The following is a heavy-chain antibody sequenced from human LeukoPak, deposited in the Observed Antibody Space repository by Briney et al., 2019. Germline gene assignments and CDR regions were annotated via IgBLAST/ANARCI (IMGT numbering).Heavy chain of an antibody. CDR1: GFTFSNYA. V-gene: IGHV3-23*01. CDR3: ARVGYTVPDY. Sequence: GGSLRLSCEVSGFTFSNYAMNWVRQAPGKGLEWVSSISASAGSAVYGDSVKGRFTISRDNAKNSLYLQMNSLRAEDTAVYYCARVGYTVPDYWGQGTLVTVSS. D-gene: IGHD4-11*01. CDR2: ISASAGSA. J-gene: IGHJ4*02.